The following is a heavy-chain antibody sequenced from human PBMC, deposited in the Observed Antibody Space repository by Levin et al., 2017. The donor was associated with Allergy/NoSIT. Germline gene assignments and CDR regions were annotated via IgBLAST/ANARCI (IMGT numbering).Heavy chain of an antibody. CDR3: ARSSREYSYGRESDC. D-gene: IGHD5-18*01. V-gene: IGHV1-18*01. CDR1: GYTFASYG. CDR2: ISGYKGNT. J-gene: IGHJ4*02. Sequence: GGSLRLSCKASGYTFASYGIIWVRQAPGQGLEWMGWISGYKGNTKYAQKFQGRVTMTTDTSTSTVYLELRSLRSDDTAVYYCARSSREYSYGRESDCWGQGTLVTVSS.